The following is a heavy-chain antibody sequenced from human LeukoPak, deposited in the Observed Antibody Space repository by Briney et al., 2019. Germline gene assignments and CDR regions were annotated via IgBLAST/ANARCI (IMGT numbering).Heavy chain of an antibody. CDR1: GFTFSTYK. D-gene: IGHD6-19*01. CDR2: ISSSGGTI. J-gene: IGHJ3*02. Sequence: PGGSLRLSCAASGFTFSTYKMNWVRQAPGKGLEWVSYISSSGGTIYYADSVKGRFTISRDNAKNSLYLQMNSLRAEDTAVYYCARGRGGISVAATSAFDIWGQGTMVTVSS. V-gene: IGHV3-48*03. CDR3: ARGRGGISVAATSAFDI.